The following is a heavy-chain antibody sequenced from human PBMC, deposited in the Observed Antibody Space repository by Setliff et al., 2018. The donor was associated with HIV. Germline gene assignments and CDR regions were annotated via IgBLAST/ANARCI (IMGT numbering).Heavy chain of an antibody. CDR2: IYYSGST. Sequence: SETLSLTCTVSGGSISSSSYYWGWIRQPPGKGLEWIGSIYYSGSTYYNPSLKSRVTISVDTSKNQFSLKLSSVTAADTAVYYCARQRAGPDYWGQGTLVTVSS. CDR3: ARQRAGPDY. V-gene: IGHV4-39*01. J-gene: IGHJ4*02. CDR1: GGSISSSSYY.